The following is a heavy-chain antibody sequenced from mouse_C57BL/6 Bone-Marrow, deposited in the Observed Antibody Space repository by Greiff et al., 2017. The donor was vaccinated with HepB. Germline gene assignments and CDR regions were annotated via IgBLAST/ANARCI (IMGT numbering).Heavy chain of an antibody. V-gene: IGHV1-81*01. D-gene: IGHD1-1*01. Sequence: QVQLKESGAELARPGASVKLSCKASGYTFTSYGISWVKQRTGQGLEWIGEIYPRSGNTYYNEKFKGKATLTADKSSSTAYMDLRSLTSEDSAVYFCARDYCSSYGFAYWGQGTLVTVSA. CDR2: IYPRSGNT. J-gene: IGHJ3*01. CDR1: GYTFTSYG. CDR3: ARDYCSSYGFAY.